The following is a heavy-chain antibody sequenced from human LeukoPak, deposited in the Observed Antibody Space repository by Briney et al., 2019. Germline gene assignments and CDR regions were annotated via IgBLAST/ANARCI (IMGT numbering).Heavy chain of an antibody. CDR3: ARHMDCGGDCYPHYFDY. CDR2: IYYSGST. Sequence: SETLSLTCTVSGGSISSYYWSWIRQPPGKGLEWIGYIYYSGSTNYNPSLKSRVTISVDTSKNQFSLKLSSVTAADTAVYYCARHMDCGGDCYPHYFDYWGQGTLVTVSS. D-gene: IGHD2-21*02. J-gene: IGHJ4*02. CDR1: GGSISSYY. V-gene: IGHV4-59*08.